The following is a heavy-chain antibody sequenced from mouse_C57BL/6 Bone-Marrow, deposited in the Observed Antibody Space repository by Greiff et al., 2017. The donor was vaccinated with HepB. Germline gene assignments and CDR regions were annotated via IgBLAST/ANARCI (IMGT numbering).Heavy chain of an antibody. V-gene: IGHV5-17*01. D-gene: IGHD6-1*01. CDR3: ARKSLYFDY. CDR2: ISSGSSTI. J-gene: IGHJ2*01. CDR1: GFTFSDYG. Sequence: EVHLVESGGGLVKPGGSLKLSCAASGFTFSDYGVHWVRQAPEKGLEWVAYISSGSSTIYYADTVKGRFTISRDNAKNTLFLQMTSLRSEDTALYYCARKSLYFDYWGQGTTLTVSS.